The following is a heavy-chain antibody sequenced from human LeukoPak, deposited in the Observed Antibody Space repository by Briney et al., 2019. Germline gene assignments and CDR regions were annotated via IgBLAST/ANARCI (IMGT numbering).Heavy chain of an antibody. CDR1: GFTFSSYG. Sequence: PGGSLRLSCAASGFTFSSYGMHWVRQASGKGLEWVAVISYDGSNKYYADSVKGRFTISRDNSKNTLYLQMNSLRAEDTAVYYCAKVSIAVAQSYYYGMDVWGQGTTVTVSS. CDR2: ISYDGSNK. CDR3: AKVSIAVAQSYYYGMDV. D-gene: IGHD6-19*01. V-gene: IGHV3-30*18. J-gene: IGHJ6*02.